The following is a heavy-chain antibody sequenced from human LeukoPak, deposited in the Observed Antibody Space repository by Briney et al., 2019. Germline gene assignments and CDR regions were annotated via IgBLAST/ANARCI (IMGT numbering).Heavy chain of an antibody. CDR1: GGSISSYY. V-gene: IGHV4-59*08. CDR2: IYYSGST. CDR3: ARHVSEYYDFWSGYPNWFDP. D-gene: IGHD3-3*01. Sequence: PSETLSLTCTVSGGSISSYYWSWIRQPPGKGLEWIGYIYYSGSTNYNPSLKSRVTISVDTSKNQFSLKLSSVTAADTAVYYCARHVSEYYDFWSGYPNWFDPWGQGTLVTVSS. J-gene: IGHJ5*02.